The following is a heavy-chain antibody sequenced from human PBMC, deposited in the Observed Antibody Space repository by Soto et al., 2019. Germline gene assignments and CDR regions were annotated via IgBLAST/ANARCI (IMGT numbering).Heavy chain of an antibody. Sequence: GASVKVSCKASGYTFTSYGISWVRQAPGQGLEWMGWISAYNGNTNYAQKLQGRVTMTTDTSTSTAYMELRSLRSDDTAVYYCARDRYYYDSSGYYRFGYWGQGTLVTVSS. D-gene: IGHD3-22*01. J-gene: IGHJ4*02. V-gene: IGHV1-18*01. CDR2: ISAYNGNT. CDR3: ARDRYYYDSSGYYRFGY. CDR1: GYTFTSYG.